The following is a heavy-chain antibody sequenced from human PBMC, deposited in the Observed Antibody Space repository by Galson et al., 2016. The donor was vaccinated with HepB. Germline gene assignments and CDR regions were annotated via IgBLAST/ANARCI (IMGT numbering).Heavy chain of an antibody. Sequence: SLRLSCAASGFTFSNYEMIWVRQAPGKGLEWLSYISSSGDRFTYTASMEGRFTISRDNARNSLFLEMNSQRDEDSAIYYCARGPAGAAAGKYDSWGQGTLVTVSS. CDR3: ARGPAGAAAGKYDS. CDR2: ISSSGDRF. CDR1: GFTFSNYE. V-gene: IGHV3-48*03. J-gene: IGHJ4*02. D-gene: IGHD6-13*01.